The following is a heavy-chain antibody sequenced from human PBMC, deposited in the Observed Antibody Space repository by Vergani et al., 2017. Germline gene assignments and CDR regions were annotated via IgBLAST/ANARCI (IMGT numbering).Heavy chain of an antibody. J-gene: IGHJ5*02. Sequence: VQLVESGGGLVKPGGSLRLSCAASGFTFSSYSMNWVRQAPGKGLEWVAFIRYDGSNKYYADSVKGRFTISRDNSKNTLYLQMNSLRAEDTAVYYCGGWYVINPLGQGTLVTVSS. CDR3: GGWYVINP. V-gene: IGHV3-30*02. CDR1: GFTFSSYS. CDR2: IRYDGSNK. D-gene: IGHD6-19*01.